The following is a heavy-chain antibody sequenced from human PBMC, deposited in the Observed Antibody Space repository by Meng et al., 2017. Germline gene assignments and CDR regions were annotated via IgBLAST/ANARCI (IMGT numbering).Heavy chain of an antibody. J-gene: IGHJ1*01. CDR2: IKSKTDGGTT. Sequence: GSLISCAASGFTFSNAWMSWVRQAPGKGLEWVGRIKSKTDGGTTDYAAPVKGRFTISRDDSKNTLYLQMNSMKTEDTAMYYCTTDALAYCGGDCYSGYFQHWGQGTLVTVSS. CDR3: TTDALAYCGGDCYSGYFQH. V-gene: IGHV3-15*01. CDR1: GFTFSNAW. D-gene: IGHD2-21*02.